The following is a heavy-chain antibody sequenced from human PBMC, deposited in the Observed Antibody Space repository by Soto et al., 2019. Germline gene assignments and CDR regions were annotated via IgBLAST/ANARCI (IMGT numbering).Heavy chain of an antibody. Sequence: QVQLVESGGGVVQPGRSLRLSCAASGFTFSSYGMHWVRQAPGKGLEWVAVISYDGSNKYYADSVKGRFTISRDNSKNTLYLQMNSLIAEDTAVYYCAKDLGQWLENYFDYWGQGTLVTVSS. D-gene: IGHD6-19*01. V-gene: IGHV3-30*18. CDR1: GFTFSSYG. J-gene: IGHJ4*02. CDR2: ISYDGSNK. CDR3: AKDLGQWLENYFDY.